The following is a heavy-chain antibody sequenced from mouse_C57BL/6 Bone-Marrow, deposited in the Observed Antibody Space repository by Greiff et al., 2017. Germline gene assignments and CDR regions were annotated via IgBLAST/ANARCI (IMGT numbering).Heavy chain of an antibody. V-gene: IGHV1-53*01. J-gene: IGHJ3*01. CDR2: INPSNGGT. Sequence: QVQLKQPGTELVKPGASVKLSCKASGYTFTSYWMHWVKQRPGQGLEWIGNINPSNGGTNYNEKFKSKATLTVATSSSTAYMQLSSLTSEDSAVYYCARSHLLGLGFAYWGQGTLVTVSA. CDR1: GYTFTSYW. D-gene: IGHD4-1*01. CDR3: ARSHLLGLGFAY.